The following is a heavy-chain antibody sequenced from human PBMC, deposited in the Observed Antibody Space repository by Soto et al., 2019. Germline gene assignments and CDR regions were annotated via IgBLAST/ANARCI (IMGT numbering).Heavy chain of an antibody. V-gene: IGHV1-46*01. CDR1: GYTFTSYY. J-gene: IGHJ6*02. D-gene: IGHD4-4*01. CDR3: ARDLMTTVTTRRYYYYYYGMDV. CDR2: INPSGGST. Sequence: KVSCKASGYTFTSYYIHWVRQAPGQGLEWMGVINPSGGSTSNAKKFQGRVTMTRDTSTSTVYIQMSSLRSEDTAVYYCARDLMTTVTTRRYYYYYYGMDVWGQGTTVTVSS.